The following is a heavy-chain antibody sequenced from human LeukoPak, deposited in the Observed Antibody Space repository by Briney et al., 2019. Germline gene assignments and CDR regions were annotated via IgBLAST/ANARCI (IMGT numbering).Heavy chain of an antibody. CDR3: ARGSYYTIDY. CDR1: GGSISSSSYY. D-gene: IGHD1-26*01. V-gene: IGHV4-39*07. Sequence: SETLSLTCTVSGGSISSSSYYWGWIRQPPGKGLEWIGSIYYSGSTNYNPSLKSRVTISVDTSKNQFSLKLSSVTAADTAVYYCARGSYYTIDYWGQGTLVTVSS. J-gene: IGHJ4*02. CDR2: IYYSGST.